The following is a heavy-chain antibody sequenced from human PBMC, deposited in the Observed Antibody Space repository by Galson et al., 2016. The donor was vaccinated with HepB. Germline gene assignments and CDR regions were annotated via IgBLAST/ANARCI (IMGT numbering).Heavy chain of an antibody. CDR3: AKEGIAAAGPFDC. Sequence: SLRLSCAASGFTFSSYGMNWVRQAPGKGLEWVSVISYNGSNIYYADSVKGRFTISRDNSKNTLYLQMNSLRDEDTAVYYCAKEGIAAAGPFDCWGQGTLVTVSS. J-gene: IGHJ4*02. CDR1: GFTFSSYG. D-gene: IGHD6-13*01. V-gene: IGHV3-30*18. CDR2: ISYNGSNI.